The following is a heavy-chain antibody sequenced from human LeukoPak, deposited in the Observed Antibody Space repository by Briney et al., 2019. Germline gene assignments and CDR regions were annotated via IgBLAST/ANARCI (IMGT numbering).Heavy chain of an antibody. J-gene: IGHJ6*04. Sequence: PSETLSLTCAVSGGSISSSNWWSWVRQPPGKGLEWIGEIYHSGSTNYNPSLKSRVTISVDKSKNQFSLKLSSVTAADTAVYYCARDPRVDTAMVYYYYGMDVWGKRTTVTVSS. CDR3: ARDPRVDTAMVYYYYGMDV. D-gene: IGHD5-18*01. V-gene: IGHV4-4*02. CDR1: GGSISSSNW. CDR2: IYHSGST.